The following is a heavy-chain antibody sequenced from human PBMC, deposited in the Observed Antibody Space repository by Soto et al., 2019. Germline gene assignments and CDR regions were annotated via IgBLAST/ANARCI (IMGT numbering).Heavy chain of an antibody. Sequence: QVQLQESGPRLVRPSQTLSLTCTVSGDSISSGGYYWSWIRQHPGKGLEWIGYIFYTGSTFYNPSRERRVTISLDTSKNQFSLKLSSVTAADTAVYYCARDFYPHQPVTMRPVDYWGQGTLVTFSS. CDR3: ARDFYPHQPVTMRPVDY. CDR1: GDSISSGGYY. J-gene: IGHJ4*02. D-gene: IGHD3-22*01. CDR2: IFYTGST. V-gene: IGHV4-31*03.